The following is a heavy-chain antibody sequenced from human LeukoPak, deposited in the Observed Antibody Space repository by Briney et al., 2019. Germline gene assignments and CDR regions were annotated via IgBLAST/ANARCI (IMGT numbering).Heavy chain of an antibody. D-gene: IGHD5-18*01. CDR3: ARVGGNSYGSFDY. Sequence: GSLRLSCAASGFIFSDYYINWIRQPPGKGLEWIGEINHSGSTSYNPSLKSRVTISVDTSKNQFSLKLSSVTAADTAVYYCARVGGNSYGSFDYWGQGTLVTVSS. V-gene: IGHV4-34*01. CDR1: GFIFSDYY. J-gene: IGHJ4*02. CDR2: INHSGST.